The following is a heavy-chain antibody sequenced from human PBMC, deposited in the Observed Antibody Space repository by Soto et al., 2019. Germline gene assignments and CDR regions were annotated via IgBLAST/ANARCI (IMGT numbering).Heavy chain of an antibody. CDR2: IDPSNSYI. CDR1: GYSFTTHW. Sequence: GESLKISCQGSGYSFTTHWITWVRQTPGKGLEWMGRIDPSNSYINYSPSFQGHVTISVDRSISTAYLQWSRLEASDNAMYYCARRLSGPKEEYNAYYFYGLDVWGQGTKVTV. V-gene: IGHV5-10-1*01. CDR3: ARRLSGPKEEYNAYYFYGLDV. D-gene: IGHD1-1*01. J-gene: IGHJ6*02.